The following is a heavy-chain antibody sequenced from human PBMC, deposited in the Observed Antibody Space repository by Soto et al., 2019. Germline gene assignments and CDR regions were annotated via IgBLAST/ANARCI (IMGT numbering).Heavy chain of an antibody. CDR2: TSYDGNNK. J-gene: IGHJ4*02. D-gene: IGHD1-26*01. V-gene: IGHV3-30*18. Sequence: GGSLRLSCTGSGFTFGNYGMHWVRQAPGKGLEWAASTSYDGNNKYYADSLKGRFTISRDNSKKMVYLQMTSLGPEDTAVYYCAKGGGSARDFDYWGQGALVTVSS. CDR1: GFTFGNYG. CDR3: AKGGGSARDFDY.